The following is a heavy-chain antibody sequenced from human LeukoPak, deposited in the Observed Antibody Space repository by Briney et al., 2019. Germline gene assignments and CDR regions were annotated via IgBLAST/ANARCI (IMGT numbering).Heavy chain of an antibody. CDR1: GFIFDSYN. Sequence: GGSLRLSCAASGFIFDSYNMNWVRQAPGKRLEWVSHISSSSNTIYYADSVKGRFTISGDNAKNSLFLQMNSLGDEDTAVNYCARALSHYQYNSGHAYWVQGALVTVSS. D-gene: IGHD6-25*01. CDR3: ARALSHYQYNSGHAY. V-gene: IGHV3-48*02. CDR2: ISSSSNTI. J-gene: IGHJ4*02.